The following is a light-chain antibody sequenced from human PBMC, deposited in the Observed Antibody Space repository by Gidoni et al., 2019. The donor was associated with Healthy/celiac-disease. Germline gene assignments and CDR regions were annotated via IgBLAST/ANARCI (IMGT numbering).Light chain of an antibody. CDR2: DAS. CDR1: QGISSA. CDR3: QQFNNYPPT. Sequence: AIQLTHSPSSLSASVGDSVPITCRASQGISSALAWYQPKPGKAPKLLIYDASSLESGVPSRFSGSGSATYFSLTVSSLQPEDFATYYCQQFNNYPPTFGQGTRLEIK. V-gene: IGKV1D-13*01. J-gene: IGKJ5*01.